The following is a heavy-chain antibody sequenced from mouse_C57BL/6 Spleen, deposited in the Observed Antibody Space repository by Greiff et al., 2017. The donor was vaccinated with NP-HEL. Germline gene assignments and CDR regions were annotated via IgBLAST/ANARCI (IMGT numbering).Heavy chain of an antibody. Sequence: VQLQQSGAELVKPGASVKLSCKASGYTFTSYWMQWVKQRPGQGLEWIGEIDPSDSYTNYNQKFKGKATLTVDTSSSTAYMQLSSLTSEDSAVYYCARPHMDYWGQGTSVTVSS. J-gene: IGHJ4*01. CDR2: IDPSDSYT. CDR1: GYTFTSYW. V-gene: IGHV1-50*01. CDR3: ARPHMDY.